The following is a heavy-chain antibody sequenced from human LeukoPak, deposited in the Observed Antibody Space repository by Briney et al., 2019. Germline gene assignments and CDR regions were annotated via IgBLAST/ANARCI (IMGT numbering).Heavy chain of an antibody. V-gene: IGHV3-30*18. J-gene: IGHJ4*02. CDR3: AKDLFGWELLGGGVFDY. D-gene: IGHD1-26*01. Sequence: PGGSLRLSCAASGFTFSDYYMSWIRQAPGKGLEWVAVISYDGSNKYYADSVKGRFTISRDNSKNTLYLQMNSLRAEDTAVYYCAKDLFGWELLGGGVFDYWGQGTLVTVSS. CDR2: ISYDGSNK. CDR1: GFTFSDYY.